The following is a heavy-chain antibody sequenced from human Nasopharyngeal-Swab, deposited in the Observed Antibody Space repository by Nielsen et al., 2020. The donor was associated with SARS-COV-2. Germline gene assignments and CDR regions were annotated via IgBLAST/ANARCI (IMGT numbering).Heavy chain of an antibody. CDR2: AGGNDGST. V-gene: IGHV3-23*01. CDR3: ARDIGHSSGWYSYYSYGMDV. J-gene: IGHJ6*02. CDR1: GFGFSAFA. Sequence: GGSLRLSCAASGFGFSAFAMSWVRQAPGKGLEWVSAAGGNDGSTFYADSVRGRFTISRDNSKNTLYLQMNSLRAEDTAVYYCARDIGHSSGWYSYYSYGMDVWGQGTTVTVSS. D-gene: IGHD6-19*01.